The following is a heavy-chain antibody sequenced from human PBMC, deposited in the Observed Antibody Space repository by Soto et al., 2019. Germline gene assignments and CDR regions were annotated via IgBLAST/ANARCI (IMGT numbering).Heavy chain of an antibody. CDR2: INTGNGDT. D-gene: IGHD2-15*01. Sequence: ASVKVSCKASGYIFSTYPVQWVRQAPGQSLEWMGWINTGNGDTKYSQKFQGRVTITADESTSTAYMELSSLRSEDTAVYYCARDPPYSGYEPRRYCSGGSCYRHYYYGMDVWGQGTTVTVSS. J-gene: IGHJ6*02. CDR1: GYIFSTYP. V-gene: IGHV1-3*04. CDR3: ARDPPYSGYEPRRYCSGGSCYRHYYYGMDV.